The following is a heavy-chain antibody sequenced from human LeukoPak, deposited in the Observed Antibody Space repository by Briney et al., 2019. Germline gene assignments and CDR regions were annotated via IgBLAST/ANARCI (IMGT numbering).Heavy chain of an antibody. Sequence: SETLSLTCAVYGGSFSGYYWSWIRQPPGKGLEWIGEINHSGSTNYNPSLKSRVTISVDTSKNQFSLKLSSVTAADTAVYYCARTPCDYVWGSYRPDAFDIWGQGTMVTVSS. D-gene: IGHD3-16*02. V-gene: IGHV4-34*01. CDR2: INHSGST. CDR1: GGSFSGYY. J-gene: IGHJ3*02. CDR3: ARTPCDYVWGSYRPDAFDI.